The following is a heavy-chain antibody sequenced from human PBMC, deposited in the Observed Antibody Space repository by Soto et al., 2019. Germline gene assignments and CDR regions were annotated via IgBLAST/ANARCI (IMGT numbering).Heavy chain of an antibody. CDR2: INHSGST. CDR1: GGSFSGYY. CDR3: ARALPSILYWGTHWFDP. V-gene: IGHV4-34*01. Sequence: QVQLQQWGAGLLKPSETLSLTCAVYGGSFSGYYWSWIRQPPGKGLEWIGEINHSGSTNYNPSLKSRVTISVDTSKNQFSLKLSSVTAADTAVYYCARALPSILYWGTHWFDPWGQGTLVTVSS. D-gene: IGHD2-8*02. J-gene: IGHJ5*02.